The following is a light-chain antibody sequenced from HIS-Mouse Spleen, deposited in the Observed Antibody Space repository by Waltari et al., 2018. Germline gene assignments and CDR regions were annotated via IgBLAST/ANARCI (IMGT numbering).Light chain of an antibody. J-gene: IGLJ2*01. CDR2: DVS. V-gene: IGLV2-14*03. CDR1: SRDVGGYTH. CDR3: SSYTSSSTLV. Sequence: QSALTQPASVSASPGQSITISCTGTSRDVGGYTHVSWNQQHPGKAPKLMIDDVSNRPSGVSNRFSGSKSGNTASLTISGLQAEDEADYYCSSYTSSSTLVFGGGTKLTVL.